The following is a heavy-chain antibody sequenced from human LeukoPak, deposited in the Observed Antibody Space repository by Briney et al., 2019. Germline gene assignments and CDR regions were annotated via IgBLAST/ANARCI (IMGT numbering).Heavy chain of an antibody. V-gene: IGHV3-7*01. CDR2: IKQDGSEK. J-gene: IGHJ6*02. CDR1: GFTFSSYW. CDR3: ASSSPTVVSDTYYYYAMDV. D-gene: IGHD4-23*01. Sequence: PGGSLRLSCAASGFTFSSYWMSWVRQAPGKGLEWVANIKQDGSEKYYVDSVKGRFTITRDNAKNSLYLQMNSLRAEDTAVYYCASSSPTVVSDTYYYYAMDVWGQGTTVTVSS.